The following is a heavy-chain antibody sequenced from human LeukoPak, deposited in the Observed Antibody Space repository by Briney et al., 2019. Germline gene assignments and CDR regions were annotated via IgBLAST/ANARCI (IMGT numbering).Heavy chain of an antibody. CDR1: GFTFSSNW. Sequence: GGSLRLSCAASGFTFSSNWMSWVRQAPGKGLEWVANIKQDGSEQYYVDSVKGRFTISRDNAKNSLYLQMNSLRAEDTAVYYCARDPYNYVWGTYRYTSQPFDYWGQGTLVTVSS. J-gene: IGHJ4*02. V-gene: IGHV3-7*01. CDR3: ARDPYNYVWGTYRYTSQPFDY. D-gene: IGHD3-16*02. CDR2: IKQDGSEQ.